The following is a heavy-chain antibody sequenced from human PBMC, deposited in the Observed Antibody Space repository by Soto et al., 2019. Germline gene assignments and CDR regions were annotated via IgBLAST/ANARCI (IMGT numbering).Heavy chain of an antibody. Sequence: GGSLRLSCAASGFTFRSYAMSWVRQAPGKGLEWVSAISGSGGSTYCADSVKGRFTISRDNSKNTLYLQMNSLRAEDTAVYYCAKVRHCSNTSCYYYFDYWGQGTLVTVSS. D-gene: IGHD2-2*01. CDR1: GFTFRSYA. CDR2: ISGSGGST. CDR3: AKVRHCSNTSCYYYFDY. J-gene: IGHJ4*02. V-gene: IGHV3-23*01.